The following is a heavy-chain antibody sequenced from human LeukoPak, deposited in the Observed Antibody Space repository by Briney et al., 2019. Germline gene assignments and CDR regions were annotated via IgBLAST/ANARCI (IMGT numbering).Heavy chain of an antibody. D-gene: IGHD5-24*01. CDR2: IYHSGST. Sequence: SETLSLTCTVSGYSISSGYYWGWIRQPPGKGLEWIGSIYHSGSTFYNPSLKSRVTISVDTSKKQFSLELNSVTAADTAVYYCARGLRDGYSNYWYFDLWGRGTLVTVSS. CDR3: ARGLRDGYSNYWYFDL. J-gene: IGHJ2*01. CDR1: GYSISSGYY. V-gene: IGHV4-38-2*02.